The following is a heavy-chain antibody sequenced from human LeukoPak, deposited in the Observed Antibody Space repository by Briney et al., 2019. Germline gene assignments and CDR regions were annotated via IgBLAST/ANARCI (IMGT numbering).Heavy chain of an antibody. J-gene: IGHJ3*02. D-gene: IGHD6-19*01. CDR1: GGTFSSYD. Sequence: GSSVKVSCKASGGTFSSYDISWVRQAPGQGLEWMGGFDPEDGETIYAQKLQGRVTMTEDTSTDTAYMELSSLRSEDAAVYYCATAKYSSGWYGAFDIWGQGTMVTVSS. CDR2: FDPEDGET. CDR3: ATAKYSSGWYGAFDI. V-gene: IGHV1-24*01.